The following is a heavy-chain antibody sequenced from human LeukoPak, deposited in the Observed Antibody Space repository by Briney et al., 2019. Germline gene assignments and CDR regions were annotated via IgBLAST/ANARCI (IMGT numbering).Heavy chain of an antibody. CDR1: GFSFSSYE. CDR3: ARSYKSQSTTWYDAGQSNWFDP. D-gene: IGHD3-16*01. CDR2: ISSGGDTI. Sequence: GGSLRLSCAASGFSFSSYEFHWVRQAPGKGLECVSYISSGGDTIFYADSVKGRFTISRDNDKNSLSLQMNSLGAEDTAVYYCARSYKSQSTTWYDAGQSNWFDPWGQGTLVTVSS. J-gene: IGHJ5*02. V-gene: IGHV3-48*03.